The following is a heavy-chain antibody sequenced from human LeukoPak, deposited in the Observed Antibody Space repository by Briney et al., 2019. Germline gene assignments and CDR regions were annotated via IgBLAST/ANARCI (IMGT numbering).Heavy chain of an antibody. J-gene: IGHJ4*02. CDR1: GFTFSSYA. Sequence: GGPLRLSCATSGFTFSSYAMSWVRQAPGKGLEWVSVIYSGGTTYYADSVKGRFTISRDNSKNTVYLQMNSLRAEDTAVYYCASKLGYWGQGTLVTVSS. CDR2: IYSGGTT. V-gene: IGHV3-53*01. D-gene: IGHD1-7*01. CDR3: ASKLGY.